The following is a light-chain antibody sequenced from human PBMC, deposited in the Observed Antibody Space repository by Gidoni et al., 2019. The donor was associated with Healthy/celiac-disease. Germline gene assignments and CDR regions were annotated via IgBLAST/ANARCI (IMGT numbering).Light chain of an antibody. Sequence: SYVLTPPPSSSVAPGKTARSTCGGNNIGSNRVHWYQQTPGQAPVLVIYYDSDRPSGIPERFSGSNSGNTATLTISRVEAGDEADYYCQVWDSSSDSVVFGGGTKLTV. CDR1: NIGSNR. J-gene: IGLJ2*01. CDR3: QVWDSSSDSVV. CDR2: YDS. V-gene: IGLV3-21*04.